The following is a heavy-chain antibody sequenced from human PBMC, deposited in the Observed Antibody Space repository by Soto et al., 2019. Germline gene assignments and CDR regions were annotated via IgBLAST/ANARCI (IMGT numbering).Heavy chain of an antibody. Sequence: SETLSLTCTVSGGSISSYYWSWIRQPPGKGLEWIGYIYYSGSTNYNPSLKSRVTLSVDTSKNQFSLKLSSVTAADTAVYYCARVVGGGGSWYGDYERFDYWGQGTLVTVSS. V-gene: IGHV4-59*01. CDR3: ARVVGGGGSWYGDYERFDY. J-gene: IGHJ4*02. CDR1: GGSISSYY. D-gene: IGHD4-17*01. CDR2: IYYSGST.